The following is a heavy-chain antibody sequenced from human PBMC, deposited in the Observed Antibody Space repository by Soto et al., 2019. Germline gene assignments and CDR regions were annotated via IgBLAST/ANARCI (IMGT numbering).Heavy chain of an antibody. J-gene: IGHJ6*03. Sequence: PSETLSLTCTVSGGSISSYYWSWIRQPPGKGLEWIGYIYYSGSTNYNPSLKSRVTISVDTSKNQFSLKLSSVTAADTAVYYCARLRSCSSTSCYYYYYYYMDVWGKGTTVTVSS. CDR1: GGSISSYY. CDR3: ARLRSCSSTSCYYYYYYYMDV. CDR2: IYYSGST. V-gene: IGHV4-59*08. D-gene: IGHD2-2*01.